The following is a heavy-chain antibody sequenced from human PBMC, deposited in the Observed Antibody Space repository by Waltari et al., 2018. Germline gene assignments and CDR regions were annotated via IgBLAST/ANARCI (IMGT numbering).Heavy chain of an antibody. J-gene: IGHJ2*01. CDR1: GYTLTELS. D-gene: IGHD2-15*01. Sequence: QVQLVQSGAEVKKPGASVKVSCKVSGYTLTELSMHWVRQAPGKGLEWMGGFDPEDGETIDAQKVQGRVTMTEDTSTDTAYMELSSLRSEDTAVYYCATGGGYCSGGSCSSSNWYFDLWGRGTLVTVSS. CDR3: ATGGGYCSGGSCSSSNWYFDL. CDR2: FDPEDGET. V-gene: IGHV1-24*01.